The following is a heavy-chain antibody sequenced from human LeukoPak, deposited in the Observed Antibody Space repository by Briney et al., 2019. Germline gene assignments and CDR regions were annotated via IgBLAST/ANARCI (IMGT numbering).Heavy chain of an antibody. CDR3: ARDLNRYVLKCSGGSCRLTYNWFDP. CDR2: ISAYNGNT. J-gene: IGHJ5*02. Sequence: ASVKVSCKASGYTFTSYGISWVRQAPAQGLEWMGGISAYNGNTNYAQKLQGRVTMTTDTSTSTAYMELRSLRSDDTAVYYCARDLNRYVLKCSGGSCRLTYNWFDPWGQGTLVTVSS. CDR1: GYTFTSYG. V-gene: IGHV1-18*01. D-gene: IGHD2-15*01.